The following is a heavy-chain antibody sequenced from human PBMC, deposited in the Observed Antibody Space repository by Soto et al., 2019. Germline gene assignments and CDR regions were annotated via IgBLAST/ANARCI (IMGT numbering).Heavy chain of an antibody. CDR3: ARASYYYYYGMDV. CDR1: GFTFSSYD. J-gene: IGHJ6*02. CDR2: IGTAGDT. V-gene: IGHV3-13*01. Sequence: GGSLRLSCAASGFTFSSYDMHWVRQATGKGLEWVSAIGTAGDTYYPGSVKGRFTISRENAKNSLYLQMNSLRAEDTAVYYCARASYYYYYGMDVWGQGTTVTVSS.